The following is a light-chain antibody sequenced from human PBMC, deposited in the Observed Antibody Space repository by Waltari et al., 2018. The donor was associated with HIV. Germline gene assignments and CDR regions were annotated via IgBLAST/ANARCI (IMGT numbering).Light chain of an antibody. V-gene: IGLV2-14*02. CDR1: SSDVGSYNL. Sequence: QSALTQSASVSGSPGQSITISCTVTSSDVGSYNLVSWYQPHPGKAPKLMIYDVTNRPSGVSNRFSGSKSGNTASLTISGLQAEDEADYYCSSYTTSSTFHVVFGGGTKLTVL. CDR3: SSYTTSSTFHVV. CDR2: DVT. J-gene: IGLJ2*01.